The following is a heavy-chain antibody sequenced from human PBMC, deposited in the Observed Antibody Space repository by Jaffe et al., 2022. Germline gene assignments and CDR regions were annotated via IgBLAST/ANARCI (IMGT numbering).Heavy chain of an antibody. J-gene: IGHJ4*02. Sequence: EVQLVESGGGLVQPGGSLRLSCAASGFTFSSYWMSWVRQAPGKGLEWVANIKQDGSEKYYVDSVKGRFTISRDNAKNSLYLQMNSLRAEDTAVYYCARINLYYYGSGGLDYWGQGTLVTVSS. V-gene: IGHV3-7*05. CDR2: IKQDGSEK. CDR3: ARINLYYYGSGGLDY. CDR1: GFTFSSYW. D-gene: IGHD3-10*01.